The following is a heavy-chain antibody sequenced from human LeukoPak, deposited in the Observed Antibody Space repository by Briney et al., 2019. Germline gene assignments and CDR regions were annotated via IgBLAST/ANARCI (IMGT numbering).Heavy chain of an antibody. J-gene: IGHJ4*02. Sequence: GGSLRLSCAASGFTFSSYWMHWVRQAPGKGLVWVSRINSDGSSTSYADSVKGRFTISRDNAKNTLYLQMNSLRAEDTAVYYCASASRGYYYDSSGYSDYWGQGTLVTVSS. CDR2: INSDGSST. D-gene: IGHD3-22*01. CDR1: GFTFSSYW. V-gene: IGHV3-74*01. CDR3: ASASRGYYYDSSGYSDY.